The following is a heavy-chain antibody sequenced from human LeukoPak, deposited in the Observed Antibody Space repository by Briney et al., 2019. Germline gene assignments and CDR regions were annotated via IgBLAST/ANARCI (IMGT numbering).Heavy chain of an antibody. CDR1: GFTVSSNY. CDR3: VRGLGAVAPLDY. D-gene: IGHD6-19*01. CDR2: IYSGGST. J-gene: IGHJ4*02. V-gene: IGHV3-53*01. Sequence: GGSLRLSCAASGFTVSSNYMSWVRQAPGKGLEWVSVIYSGGSTYYADSVKGRFTISRDNSKNTLYLQMNSLRAEDTAVYYCVRGLGAVAPLDYWGQGTLVTVSS.